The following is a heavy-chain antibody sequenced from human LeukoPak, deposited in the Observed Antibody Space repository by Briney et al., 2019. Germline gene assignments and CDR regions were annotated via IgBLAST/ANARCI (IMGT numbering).Heavy chain of an antibody. J-gene: IGHJ4*02. Sequence: PGGSLRLSCVASGFTFSAYGMHWVRQAPGKGLEWVAVISYDGSNKYYADSVKGRFTISRDNSKNTLYLQMNSLRAEDTAVYYCAKEKTGPYYFDYWGQGILVTV. CDR3: AKEKTGPYYFDY. CDR2: ISYDGSNK. CDR1: GFTFSAYG. V-gene: IGHV3-30*18. D-gene: IGHD7-27*01.